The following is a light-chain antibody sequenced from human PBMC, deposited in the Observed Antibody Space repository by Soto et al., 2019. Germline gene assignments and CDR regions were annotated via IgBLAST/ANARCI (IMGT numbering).Light chain of an antibody. Sequence: QSVLTQPASVSGSPGQSITISCTGTSSVVGGYNYVSWYQHHPGKAPKLMIFDVSNRPSGVSNRFSGSKSGNTASLTISGLQPEDEDDYYCSSYTNSNTRQIVFGTGTKLTVL. CDR1: SSVVGGYNY. V-gene: IGLV2-14*03. J-gene: IGLJ1*01. CDR3: SSYTNSNTRQIV. CDR2: DVS.